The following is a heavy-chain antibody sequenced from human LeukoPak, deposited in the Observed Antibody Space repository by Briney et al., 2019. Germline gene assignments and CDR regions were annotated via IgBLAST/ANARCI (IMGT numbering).Heavy chain of an antibody. CDR3: ARSGYCSSTSCLSRRFDY. J-gene: IGHJ4*02. V-gene: IGHV1-24*01. CDR2: FDPEDGET. CDR1: GYTLTELS. Sequence: GASVKVSCKVSGYTLTELSMHWVRQAPGKGLEWMGGFDPEDGETIYAQKFQGRVTITRNSSISTAYMELSSLRSEDTAVYYCARSGYCSSTSCLSRRFDYWGQGTLVTVSS. D-gene: IGHD2-2*03.